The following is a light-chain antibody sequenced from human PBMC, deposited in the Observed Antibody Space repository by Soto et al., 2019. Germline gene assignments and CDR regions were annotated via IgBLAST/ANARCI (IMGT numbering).Light chain of an antibody. Sequence: SVLSQPASVSGSPGQSITISCTGTSSDVGGYNYVSWYQQHPGKAPKLMIYEVSNRPSGVSNRFSGSKSGNTASLTISGLQAEDEADYYCSSYTSSSTLDVVFGGGTKLTVL. CDR2: EVS. CDR1: SSDVGGYNY. V-gene: IGLV2-14*01. J-gene: IGLJ2*01. CDR3: SSYTSSSTLDVV.